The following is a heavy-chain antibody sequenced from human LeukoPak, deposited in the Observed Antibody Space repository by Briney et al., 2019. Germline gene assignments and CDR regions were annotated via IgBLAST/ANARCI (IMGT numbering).Heavy chain of an antibody. D-gene: IGHD5-18*01. CDR3: ARGRYRFDP. CDR1: GGSFSGYY. CDR2: INHSGST. Sequence: SETLSLTCAVYGGSFSGYYWSWIRQPPGKGLEWIGEINHSGSTNYNPSLKSRVTISVDTSKNQFSLKLSSVTAADTAVYYCARGRYRFDPWGQGTLVTVSS. J-gene: IGHJ5*02. V-gene: IGHV4-34*01.